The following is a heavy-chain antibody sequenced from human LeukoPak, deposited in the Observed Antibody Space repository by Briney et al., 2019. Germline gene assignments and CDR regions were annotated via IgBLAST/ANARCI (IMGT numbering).Heavy chain of an antibody. D-gene: IGHD5-12*01. V-gene: IGHV3-30*02. CDR2: IGRDRSTK. Sequence: GGSLRLSCAASGFTFTISGMHWVRQAPGGGLEWVAFIGRDRSTKYYADSVKGRFTISGDSSYNTAYLQMNSLGAEDTAVYYCASLVATARMDYWGQGTLVTVSS. CDR1: GFTFTISG. J-gene: IGHJ4*02. CDR3: ASLVATARMDY.